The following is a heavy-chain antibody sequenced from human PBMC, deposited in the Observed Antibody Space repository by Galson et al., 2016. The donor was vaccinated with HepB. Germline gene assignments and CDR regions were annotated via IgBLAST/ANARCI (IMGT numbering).Heavy chain of an antibody. D-gene: IGHD6-13*01. Sequence: PALVKPTQTLTLTCTVSGFSLSNASMGVSRIRQPPGKALEWVAHVFSNDEKSYSTSLKSRLTISKDTSKNQVVLTMTNMDSVDTATYYCARIYSSSWLRGFDYGGQGTRVTVSA. CDR2: VFSNDEK. CDR3: ARIYSSSWLRGFDY. J-gene: IGHJ4*02. V-gene: IGHV2-26*02. CDR1: GFSLSNASMG.